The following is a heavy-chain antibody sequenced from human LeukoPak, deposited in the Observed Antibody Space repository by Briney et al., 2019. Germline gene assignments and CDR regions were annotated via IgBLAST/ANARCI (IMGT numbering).Heavy chain of an antibody. D-gene: IGHD6-19*01. CDR1: GDSSSNNY. Sequence: SETLSLTCTVSGDSSSNNYWTWIRQSPGKGMEWIGYFYYTGSTNYNPSLQSRVTMSVDTSKNQFSLELSSVTSADTAVYYCAQSSGRYLDNWGQGILVTVSS. V-gene: IGHV4-59*01. CDR2: FYYTGST. J-gene: IGHJ4*02. CDR3: AQSSGRYLDN.